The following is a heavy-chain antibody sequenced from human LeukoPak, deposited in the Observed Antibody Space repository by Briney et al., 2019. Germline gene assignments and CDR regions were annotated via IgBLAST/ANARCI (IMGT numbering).Heavy chain of an antibody. V-gene: IGHV3-48*03. CDR2: ISSSGSTI. Sequence: GGSLRLSCAASGFTFSSYEMNWVRQAPGKGLEWVSYISSSGSTIYYADSVKGRFTISRDNAKNSLYLRMNSLRAEDTAVYYCARGRGWYPDYWGQGTLVTVSS. D-gene: IGHD6-19*01. J-gene: IGHJ4*02. CDR3: ARGRGWYPDY. CDR1: GFTFSSYE.